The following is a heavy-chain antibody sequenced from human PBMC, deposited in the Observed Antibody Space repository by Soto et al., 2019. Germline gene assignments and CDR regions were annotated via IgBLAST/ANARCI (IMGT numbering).Heavy chain of an antibody. CDR3: ARVNNKLGQLSIDY. CDR2: IWYDGSNK. CDR1: GFTFSSYG. D-gene: IGHD2-2*01. V-gene: IGHV3-33*01. J-gene: IGHJ4*02. Sequence: WGSLRLSCAASGFTFSSYGMHWVRQAPGKGLEWVAVIWYDGSNKYYADSVKGRFTISRDNSKNTLYLQMNSLRAEDTAVYYCARVNNKLGQLSIDYWGQGTLVTVSS.